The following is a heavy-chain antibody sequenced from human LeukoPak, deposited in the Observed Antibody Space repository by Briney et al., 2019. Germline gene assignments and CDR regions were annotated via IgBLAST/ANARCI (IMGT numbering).Heavy chain of an antibody. V-gene: IGHV4-30-4*01. CDR2: IYYSGST. Sequence: SSETPSLTCTVSGGSISSGDYYWSWIRQPPGKGLEWIGYIYYSGSTYYNPSLKSRVTISVDTSKNQFSLKLSSVTAADTAVYYCARGDDISTGYVYDYWGQGTLVTVSS. CDR1: GGSISSGDYY. J-gene: IGHJ4*02. D-gene: IGHD3-9*01. CDR3: ARGDDISTGYVYDY.